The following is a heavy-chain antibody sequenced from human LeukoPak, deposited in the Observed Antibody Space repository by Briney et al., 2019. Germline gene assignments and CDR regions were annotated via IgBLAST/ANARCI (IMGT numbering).Heavy chain of an antibody. Sequence: PGGSLRLSCVASGFTASSDYMSWVRQAPGKGLEWVSVIYSGGSTDYADSVRGRFTISRDKSNNTLYLQMNSLRAEDTAVYFCAAENPGTGTFLDYWGPGTLVTVSS. J-gene: IGHJ4*02. V-gene: IGHV3-53*01. CDR3: AAENPGTGTFLDY. CDR2: IYSGGST. D-gene: IGHD1-1*01. CDR1: GFTASSDY.